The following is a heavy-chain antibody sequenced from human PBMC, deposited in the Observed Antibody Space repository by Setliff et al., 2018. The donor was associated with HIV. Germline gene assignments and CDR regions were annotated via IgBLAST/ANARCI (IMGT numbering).Heavy chain of an antibody. J-gene: IGHJ4*02. CDR1: GYTFSGHY. CDR3: MRGRSITIFGVAYFDF. CDR2: INPNSGGT. V-gene: IGHV1-2*02. Sequence: ALVKVSCKASGYTFSGHYMHWVRQAPGQGLEWMGWINPNSGGTNYAQKFQGRVTMTRDTSISTAYMELRWLRSDDTAVYYCMRGRSITIFGVAYFDFWGQGTQVTVSS. D-gene: IGHD3-3*01.